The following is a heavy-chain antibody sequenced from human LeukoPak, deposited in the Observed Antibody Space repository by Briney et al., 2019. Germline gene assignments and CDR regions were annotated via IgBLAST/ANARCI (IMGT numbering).Heavy chain of an antibody. V-gene: IGHV1-8*01. J-gene: IGHJ4*02. D-gene: IGHD6-13*01. CDR1: GYTFTSYD. CDR3: ASRTAAGQYYFDY. CDR2: MNPNSGNT. Sequence: ASVKVSCKAPGYTFTSYDINWERQATGQGLEWMGWMNPNSGNTGYAQKFQGRVTMTRNTSISTAYMELSSLRSEDTAVYYCASRTAAGQYYFDYWGQGTLVTVSS.